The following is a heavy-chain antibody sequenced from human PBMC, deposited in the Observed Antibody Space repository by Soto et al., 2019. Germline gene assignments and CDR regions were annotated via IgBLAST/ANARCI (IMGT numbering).Heavy chain of an antibody. CDR2: IIPIFGTA. D-gene: IGHD6-13*01. Sequence: QVQLVQSGAEVKKPGSSVKVSCKASGGTFSSYAISWVRQAPGQGLEWMGGIIPIFGTANYAQKFQGRVTITADESTSTAYMELSSLRSEDTAVYYCARDGQDSSSWSTTYNWFDPWGQGTLVTVSS. CDR1: GGTFSSYA. J-gene: IGHJ5*02. CDR3: ARDGQDSSSWSTTYNWFDP. V-gene: IGHV1-69*01.